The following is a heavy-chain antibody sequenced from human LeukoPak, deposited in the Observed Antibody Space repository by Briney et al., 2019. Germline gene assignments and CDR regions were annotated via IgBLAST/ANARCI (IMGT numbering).Heavy chain of an antibody. J-gene: IGHJ6*03. CDR3: AKVRDRRDGYNFYFYYYMDI. D-gene: IGHD5-24*01. V-gene: IGHV3-7*01. Sequence: GGSLRLSCTASGFTFSDYWMNWVRQAPGKGLEWVANIKQDGSETSYVDSVKGRFTISRDNAKNSLYLQMNSLRAEDTAVYYCAKVRDRRDGYNFYFYYYMDIWGKGTTVTVSS. CDR2: IKQDGSET. CDR1: GFTFSDYW.